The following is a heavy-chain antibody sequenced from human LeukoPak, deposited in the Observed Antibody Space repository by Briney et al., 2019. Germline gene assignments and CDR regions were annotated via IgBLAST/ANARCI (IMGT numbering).Heavy chain of an antibody. CDR2: IYSGGST. J-gene: IGHJ4*02. CDR3: ARATPSTSPVDY. CDR1: GFTVSSNY. Sequence: GGSLRLSCAASGFTVSSNYMSWVRQAPGKGLEWVSVIYSGGSTYYADSVKGRFTISRDNSKNTLYLQMNSLRAEDTAVYYCARATPSTSPVDYWGQGTLVTVSS. V-gene: IGHV3-53*01. D-gene: IGHD5/OR15-5a*01.